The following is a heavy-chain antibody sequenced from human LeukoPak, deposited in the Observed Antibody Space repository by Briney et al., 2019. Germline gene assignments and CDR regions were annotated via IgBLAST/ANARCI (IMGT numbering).Heavy chain of an antibody. CDR1: GYTFTGYY. J-gene: IGHJ1*01. V-gene: IGHV1-2*02. Sequence: GASVKVSCKASGYTFTGYYMHWVRQAPGQGLEWMGWINPNSGGTNYAQKFQGRVTMTRDTSTSTVYMELSSLRSEDTAVYYCAREESGCIQHWGQGTLVIVSS. D-gene: IGHD2-8*01. CDR3: AREESGCIQH. CDR2: INPNSGGT.